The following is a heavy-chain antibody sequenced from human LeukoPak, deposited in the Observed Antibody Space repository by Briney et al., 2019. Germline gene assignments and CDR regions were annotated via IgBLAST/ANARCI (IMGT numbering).Heavy chain of an antibody. CDR3: AKGPFLRMIDWPNSYGMDV. J-gene: IGHJ6*02. CDR2: ISYDGSNK. D-gene: IGHD3-9*01. Sequence: GGSLRLSCATSGFPFSSYGMHWVRQAPGKGLEWVAVISYDGSNKYYADSVKGRFTISRDNSKNTLYLQMNSLRAEDTAVYYCAKGPFLRMIDWPNSYGMDVWGQGTTVTVSS. V-gene: IGHV3-30*18. CDR1: GFPFSSYG.